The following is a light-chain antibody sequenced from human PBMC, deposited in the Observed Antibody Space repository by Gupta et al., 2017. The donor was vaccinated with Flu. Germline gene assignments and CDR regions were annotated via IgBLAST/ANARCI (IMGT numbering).Light chain of an antibody. CDR3: QQGNRYSL. J-gene: IGKJ4*01. CDR1: QDIASY. Sequence: VGDRITITCRASQDIASYLAWYQQKPGEAPKLLIYAASTLYGGVPSRFTGSGSGTEFTLTISSLQPEDFATYYCQQGNRYSLFGGGTKVEIK. CDR2: AAS. V-gene: IGKV1-9*01.